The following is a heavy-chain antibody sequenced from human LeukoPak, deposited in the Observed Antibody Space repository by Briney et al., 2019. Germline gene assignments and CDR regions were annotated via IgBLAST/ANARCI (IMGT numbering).Heavy chain of an antibody. CDR2: IAYDGSRA. J-gene: IGHJ4*02. CDR3: TRYNNDHFDY. Sequence: GGSLRLSCAGSGLTFGGYGMHWFRQTPGKRLEWVAVIAYDGSRAFYADSVKGRFTISRDNSKNTMSVQMDDLRAEDTAVYYCTRYNNDHFDYWGQGTLVTVSS. V-gene: IGHV3-33*01. D-gene: IGHD1-14*01. CDR1: GLTFGGYG.